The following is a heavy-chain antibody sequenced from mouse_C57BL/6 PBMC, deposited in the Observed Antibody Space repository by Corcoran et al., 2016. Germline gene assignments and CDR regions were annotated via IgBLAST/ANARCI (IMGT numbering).Heavy chain of an antibody. D-gene: IGHD2-3*01. CDR3: ARPDGYYDAMDY. J-gene: IGHJ4*01. V-gene: IGHV9-3*01. CDR1: GYTFTTYG. CDR2: INTYSGVP. Sequence: QIQLVQSGPELKKPGETVKISCKASGYTFTTYGMSWVKQAPGKGLKWMGWINTYSGVPTYADDFKGRFAFSLETSASTAYLQINNLKNEDTATYFCARPDGYYDAMDYWGQGTSVTVSS.